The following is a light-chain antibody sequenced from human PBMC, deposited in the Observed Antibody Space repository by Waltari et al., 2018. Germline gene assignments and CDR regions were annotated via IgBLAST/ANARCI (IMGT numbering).Light chain of an antibody. Sequence: EIVMTQSPATLSVSPGERATLSCRASQSVSSNLAWYQQHPGQAPRLLIYGASTRATGIPARFSGSGSGTEFTLTISSLQSEDFAVYYCQQYNNWPPGTFGQGTKVEIK. CDR3: QQYNNWPPGT. V-gene: IGKV3-15*01. CDR1: QSVSSN. J-gene: IGKJ1*01. CDR2: GAS.